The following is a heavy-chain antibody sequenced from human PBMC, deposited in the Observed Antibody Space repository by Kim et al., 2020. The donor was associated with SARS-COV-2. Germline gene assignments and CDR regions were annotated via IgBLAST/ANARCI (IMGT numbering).Heavy chain of an antibody. CDR3: ARGGRSGWLPDC. Sequence: YYPGSVKGRFTISRENAKNSLYLQMNSRRAGDTAVYYCARGGRSGWLPDCWGQGTLVTVSS. J-gene: IGHJ4*02. D-gene: IGHD6-19*01. V-gene: IGHV3-13*01.